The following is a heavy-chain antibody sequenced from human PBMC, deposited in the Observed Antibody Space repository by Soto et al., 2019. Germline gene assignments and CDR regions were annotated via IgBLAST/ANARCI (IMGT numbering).Heavy chain of an antibody. Sequence: PGGSLRLSCAGSGYAFGMYWLSWVRQAPGKGLEWVAHIKQDGSRQYYVDSVKGRYTISRDNAKNAVYLQLNSLRVEDTAIYYCARVLYLWPPDGMDVWGQGTTVTVSS. J-gene: IGHJ6*02. D-gene: IGHD2-8*01. CDR1: GYAFGMYW. CDR3: ARVLYLWPPDGMDV. CDR2: IKQDGSRQ. V-gene: IGHV3-7*03.